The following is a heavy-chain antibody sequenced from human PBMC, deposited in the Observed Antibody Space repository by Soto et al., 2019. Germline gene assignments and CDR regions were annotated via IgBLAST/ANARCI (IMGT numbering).Heavy chain of an antibody. Sequence: PGESLKISCKGSGYSFTSYWIGWVRQMPGKGLEWMGIIYPGDSGTRYSPSFQGQVTISADKSISTAYLQWSSLKASDTAMYYCARRITMVRGELNWFDPWGQGTLVTV. V-gene: IGHV5-51*01. D-gene: IGHD3-10*01. CDR3: ARRITMVRGELNWFDP. CDR1: GYSFTSYW. CDR2: IYPGDSGT. J-gene: IGHJ5*02.